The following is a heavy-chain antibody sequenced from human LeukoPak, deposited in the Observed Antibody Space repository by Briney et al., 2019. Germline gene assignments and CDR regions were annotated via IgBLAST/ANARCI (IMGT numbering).Heavy chain of an antibody. CDR1: GGTFSSYA. CDR3: AISRDGYIVFDY. CDR2: IIPIFGTA. D-gene: IGHD5-24*01. J-gene: IGHJ4*02. Sequence: SVKVSCKASGGTFSSYAISWVRQAPGQGLDWMGRIIPIFGTANYAQKFQGRITIITDESTITAYMELSSLRSEDTAVYYCAISRDGYIVFDYWGQGTLVTVSS. V-gene: IGHV1-69*05.